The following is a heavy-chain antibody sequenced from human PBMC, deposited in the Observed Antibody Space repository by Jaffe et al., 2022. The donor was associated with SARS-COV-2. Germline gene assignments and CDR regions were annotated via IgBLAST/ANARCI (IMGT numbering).Heavy chain of an antibody. D-gene: IGHD3-9*01. CDR1: GFTFSNYI. Sequence: EVQLEESGGGLVQPGGSLRLSCAASGFTFSNYIMNWVRQAPGKGLEWLSYISGGGSTIYYSESVKGRFTISRDNARDSLYLQMSSLRDEDTAVYYCAREKIHYDTVTGPNYHYGMDVWGQGTTVIVS. CDR3: AREKIHYDTVTGPNYHYGMDV. V-gene: IGHV3-48*02. CDR2: ISGGGSTI. J-gene: IGHJ6*02.